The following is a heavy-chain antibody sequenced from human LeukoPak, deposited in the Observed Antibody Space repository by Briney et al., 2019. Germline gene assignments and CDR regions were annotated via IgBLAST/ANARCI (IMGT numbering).Heavy chain of an antibody. Sequence: PGGSLRLSCAASGFTFSSYAMSWVRQAPGKGLEWVSAISGSGGSTYYADSVKGRFTISRDNSKNTLYLQMNSLRAEDTAVYYCATGKGYSGYDRVDYWGQGTLVTVSS. CDR3: ATGKGYSGYDRVDY. D-gene: IGHD5-12*01. J-gene: IGHJ4*02. CDR1: GFTFSSYA. CDR2: ISGSGGST. V-gene: IGHV3-23*01.